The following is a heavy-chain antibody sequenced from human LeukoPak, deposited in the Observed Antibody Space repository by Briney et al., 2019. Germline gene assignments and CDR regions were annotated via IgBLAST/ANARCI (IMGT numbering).Heavy chain of an antibody. J-gene: IGHJ4*02. D-gene: IGHD5-12*01. Sequence: GGSLRLSCTASGFTVLSNWMSWVRQAPGKGLEWVSVISGSGTSTYYADSVKGRFSISRDNSKNTLYLQMNSLRAEDTAVYYCAKGGYSGYDPFDYWGQGTLVTVSP. CDR3: AKGGYSGYDPFDY. V-gene: IGHV3-23*01. CDR2: ISGSGTST. CDR1: GFTVLSNW.